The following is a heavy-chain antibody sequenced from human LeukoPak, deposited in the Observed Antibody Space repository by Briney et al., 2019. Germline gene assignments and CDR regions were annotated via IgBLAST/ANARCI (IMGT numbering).Heavy chain of an antibody. J-gene: IGHJ4*02. CDR2: IYPGDSDT. CDR3: ARPGTTGATI. Sequence: PGESLQISCQGFGSSFTSNWIGWVRQVPGKGLEWMGIIYPGDSDTRYSPSFEGQVTISADRSISTAYLQWSSLKASDTAMYYCARPGTTGATIWGQGTLVTVSS. D-gene: IGHD1-1*01. CDR1: GSSFTSNW. V-gene: IGHV5-51*01.